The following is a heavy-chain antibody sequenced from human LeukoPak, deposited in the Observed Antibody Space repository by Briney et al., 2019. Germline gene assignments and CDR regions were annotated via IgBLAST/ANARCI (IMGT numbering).Heavy chain of an antibody. CDR1: GGSFSGYY. D-gene: IGHD6-13*01. Sequence: PSETLSLTCAVYGGSFSGYYWSWIRQPPGKGLEWIGEINHSGSTNYNPSLKSRVTISVDTSKNQFSLKLSSVTAADTAVYYCARVNRAAAGTIPGYYYYMDVWGKGATVTISS. J-gene: IGHJ6*03. CDR2: INHSGST. V-gene: IGHV4-34*01. CDR3: ARVNRAAAGTIPGYYYYMDV.